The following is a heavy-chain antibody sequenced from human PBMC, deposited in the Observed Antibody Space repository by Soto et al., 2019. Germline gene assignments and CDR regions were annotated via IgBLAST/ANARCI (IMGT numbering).Heavy chain of an antibody. Sequence: QVQLVQSGAEVKKPGASVKVSCKASGYTFTGYYMHWVRQAPGQGLEWMGWINPNSGGTNYAQKFQGWVTMTRDTSISTAYMELSRLRSDDTAVYYCARDGTWYGSGETYYYYGMDVWGQGTTVTVSS. J-gene: IGHJ6*02. D-gene: IGHD3-10*01. CDR2: INPNSGGT. CDR3: ARDGTWYGSGETYYYYGMDV. CDR1: GYTFTGYY. V-gene: IGHV1-2*04.